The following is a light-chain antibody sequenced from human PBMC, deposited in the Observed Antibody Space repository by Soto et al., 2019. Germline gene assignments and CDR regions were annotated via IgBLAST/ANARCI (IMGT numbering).Light chain of an antibody. CDR2: DAS. J-gene: IGKJ5*01. V-gene: IGKV1-33*01. CDR1: QVLNNY. Sequence: DIQMTQSPSSLSASLGDRVTITCQASQVLNNYLNWYQQKPGKAPKLLIFDASILETGVPSKFSGSGSRTDFTFTLSSLQPEDISTYYCQQYENLPITFGQGTRLEIK. CDR3: QQYENLPIT.